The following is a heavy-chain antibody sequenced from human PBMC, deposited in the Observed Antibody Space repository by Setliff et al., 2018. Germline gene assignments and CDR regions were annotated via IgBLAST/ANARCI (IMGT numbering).Heavy chain of an antibody. J-gene: IGHJ3*02. CDR3: AKEFFARYSSSWYDAFDI. CDR1: GFTFDDYA. Sequence: SLRLSCAASGFTFDDYAMHWVRQAPGKGLEWVSGISWNSGGIGYADSVKGRFTISRDNAKNSLYLQMNSLRAEDTALYYCAKEFFARYSSSWYDAFDIWGQGTMVTVSS. CDR2: ISWNSGGI. V-gene: IGHV3-9*01. D-gene: IGHD6-13*01.